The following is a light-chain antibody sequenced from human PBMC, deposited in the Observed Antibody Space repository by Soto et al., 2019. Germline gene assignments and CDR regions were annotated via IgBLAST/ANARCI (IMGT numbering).Light chain of an antibody. CDR2: AAS. Sequence: QMRKSPLALSSSLGDRLPIACRASPSIDSYLNWYQQKPGKAPKRLIYAASSLQSGVPSRFSGSGSGTEFTLTISSLQPEDFATYYCLQHNSYPQTFGQGTKVDIK. J-gene: IGKJ1*01. CDR3: LQHNSYPQT. V-gene: IGKV1-17*01. CDR1: PSIDSY.